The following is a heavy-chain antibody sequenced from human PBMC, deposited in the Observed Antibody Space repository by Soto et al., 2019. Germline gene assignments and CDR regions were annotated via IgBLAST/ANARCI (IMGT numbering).Heavy chain of an antibody. J-gene: IGHJ4*02. CDR2: LKRDGRER. V-gene: IGHV3-7*03. Sequence: TGGSLRLSCAASGFTFGDYWMTWVRQAPGKGLEWVANLKRDGRERYYVDSVKGRFSVSRDNAKNSLYLQMNNLRPEDTAVYYCARDVYEILGRVVRRLDSWGKGTLVTVSS. CDR1: GFTFGDYW. D-gene: IGHD2-8*01. CDR3: ARDVYEILGRVVRRLDS.